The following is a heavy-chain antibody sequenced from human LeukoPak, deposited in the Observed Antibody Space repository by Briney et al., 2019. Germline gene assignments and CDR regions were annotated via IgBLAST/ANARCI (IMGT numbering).Heavy chain of an antibody. CDR1: GGTFSNYA. CDR3: ARAYYYDSSGYPGECMDV. Sequence: ASVKVSCKASGGTFSNYAISWVRQAPGQGLEWMGGIIPIFGTANYAQKFQGRVTITADESTSTAYMELSSLRSEDTAVYYCARAYYYDSSGYPGECMDVWGQGTTVTVSS. CDR2: IIPIFGTA. V-gene: IGHV1-69*01. J-gene: IGHJ6*02. D-gene: IGHD3-22*01.